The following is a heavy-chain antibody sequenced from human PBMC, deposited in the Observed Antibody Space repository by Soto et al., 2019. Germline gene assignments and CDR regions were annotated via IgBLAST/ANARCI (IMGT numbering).Heavy chain of an antibody. D-gene: IGHD2-21*01. V-gene: IGHV4-4*07. Sequence: SETLSLTCSVSGGSISSYYWSWIRQPAGKGLEWVGRISASGSTTYNPSLKSRVTMSVDTSKNHFSLNLRSVTAADTAVYYCVRVGMIGTVLGSWFDPWGQGTLVTVSS. J-gene: IGHJ5*02. CDR1: GGSISSYY. CDR2: ISASGST. CDR3: VRVGMIGTVLGSWFDP.